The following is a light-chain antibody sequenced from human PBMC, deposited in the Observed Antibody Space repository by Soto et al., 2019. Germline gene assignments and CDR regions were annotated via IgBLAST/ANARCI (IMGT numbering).Light chain of an antibody. J-gene: IGLJ2*01. V-gene: IGLV1-40*01. CDR3: CSYAGRNTYVI. CDR1: SSNIGANYD. Sequence: QAVVTQPPSVSGAPGQRVTISCTGSSSNIGANYDVHWYQQRPGTAPKLLIFGNSNRPSGVPDRFSGSKSGTSASLAITGLQAEDEADYYCCSYAGRNTYVIFGGGTKLTVL. CDR2: GNS.